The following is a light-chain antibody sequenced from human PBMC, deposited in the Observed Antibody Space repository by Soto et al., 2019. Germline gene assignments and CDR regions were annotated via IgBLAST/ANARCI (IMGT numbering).Light chain of an antibody. CDR2: EGS. V-gene: IGLV2-23*01. Sequence: QSVLTQPASVSGSPGQSITISCTGTSSDVGSYNLVSWYQQHPGKPPKLMIYEGSKRPSGVSNRFSGSKSGNTASLTISGLQAEDEADYYCCSYAGSSTLVFGGGTQLTVL. CDR3: CSYAGSSTLV. CDR1: SSDVGSYNL. J-gene: IGLJ2*01.